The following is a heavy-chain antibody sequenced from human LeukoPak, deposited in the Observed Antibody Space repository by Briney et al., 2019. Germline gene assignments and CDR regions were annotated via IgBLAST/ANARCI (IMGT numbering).Heavy chain of an antibody. Sequence: ASVKVSCKASGYTFTSCGINWVRQAPGQGLEWMGWISAYNGNTKYAHKLQGRVTMTTDTSTSTAYMELRSLRSDDTAVYYCARAVVVVPAATLGYYYYGMDVWGQGTTVTVSS. CDR2: ISAYNGNT. V-gene: IGHV1-18*01. D-gene: IGHD2-2*01. J-gene: IGHJ6*02. CDR3: ARAVVVVPAATLGYYYYGMDV. CDR1: GYTFTSCG.